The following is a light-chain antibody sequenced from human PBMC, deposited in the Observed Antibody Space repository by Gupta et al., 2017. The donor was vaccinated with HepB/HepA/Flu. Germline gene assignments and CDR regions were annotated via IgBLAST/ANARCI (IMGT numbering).Light chain of an antibody. CDR3: RRSLQTGIT. V-gene: IGKV2-28*01. Sequence: DIVRTQSTLSLPVTPGEPASISCRSSQSRLHSNGYNYLDWSLQKPGQSPQLPIYFRSNRSSGVPDRFSGSGTGTDFTLKVSIVDAEDVRVYYCRRSLQTGITFGRGTKVETK. CDR1: QSRLHSNGYNY. J-gene: IGKJ4*01. CDR2: FRS.